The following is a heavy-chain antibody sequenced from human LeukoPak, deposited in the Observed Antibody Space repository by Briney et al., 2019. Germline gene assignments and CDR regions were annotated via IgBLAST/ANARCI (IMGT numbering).Heavy chain of an antibody. Sequence: GASVKVSCKAFGYIFTTYYVHWVRQAPGQGLEWMGKIKPSGGSTSYAKQFQGRVTMTRDTSTRTVYMELSSLRSEDTAVYYCARALSDSSGYPWGQGTLVTVSS. CDR2: IKPSGGST. CDR1: GYIFTTYY. D-gene: IGHD3-22*01. V-gene: IGHV1-46*01. J-gene: IGHJ5*02. CDR3: ARALSDSSGYP.